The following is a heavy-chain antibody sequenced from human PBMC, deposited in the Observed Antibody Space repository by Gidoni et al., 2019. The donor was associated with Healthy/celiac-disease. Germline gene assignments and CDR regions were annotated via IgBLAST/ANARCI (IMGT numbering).Heavy chain of an antibody. J-gene: IGHJ5*02. CDR2: IYYSGST. CDR3: ARDNPYTISGVGRGFDP. Sequence: QVQLQESGPGLVKPSETLSLTCTVSGGSISSYYWSWIRQPPGKGLEWIGYIYYSGSTNYNPSLKSRVTISVDTSKNQFSLKLSSVTAADTAVYYCARDNPYTISGVGRGFDPWGQGTLVTVSS. CDR1: GGSISSYY. D-gene: IGHD3-3*01. V-gene: IGHV4-59*01.